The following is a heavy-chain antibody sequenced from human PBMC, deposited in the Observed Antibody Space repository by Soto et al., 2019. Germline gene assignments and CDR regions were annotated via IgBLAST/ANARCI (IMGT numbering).Heavy chain of an antibody. J-gene: IGHJ3*02. D-gene: IGHD3-9*01. Sequence: EVQLVESGGDLVQPGGSLKLSCVGSGFTFSVTAMHWVRQASGKGLEWIGRIRDRPNDYATAYAASVKGRFTISRDGSKNTAYLQMNSLKTEDTAGYYCTTWSILTDHDVCDIWGQGTMVTVSS. CDR1: GFTFSVTA. CDR3: TTWSILTDHDVCDI. CDR2: IRDRPNDYAT. V-gene: IGHV3-73*02.